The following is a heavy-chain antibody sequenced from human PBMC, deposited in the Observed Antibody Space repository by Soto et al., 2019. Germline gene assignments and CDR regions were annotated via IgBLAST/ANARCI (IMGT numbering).Heavy chain of an antibody. CDR3: AKAGGAAGTVDYFYY. CDR1: GFTFSNYA. CDR2: ISGSVGST. J-gene: IGHJ4*02. V-gene: IGHV3-23*01. D-gene: IGHD6-13*01. Sequence: GGSLRLSCAASGFTFSNYAINWVRQSPGKGLEWVSVISGSVGSTYYADSVKGRFTITRDNSKNTLYLQMNSLRAEDTAVYYCAKAGGAAGTVDYFYYWGQGTLVTVSS.